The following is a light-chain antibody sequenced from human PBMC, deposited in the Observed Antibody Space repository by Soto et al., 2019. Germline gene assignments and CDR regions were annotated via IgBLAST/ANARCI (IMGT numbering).Light chain of an antibody. CDR1: QSVSSTY. CDR2: GAS. V-gene: IGKV3-20*01. CDR3: QQYGSSPYT. J-gene: IGKJ2*01. Sequence: EIVLTQSPGTLSLSPGERAALSCRASQSVSSTYLAWYQQKPGQAPRLLIYGASRRATGITDTFSGSGSGTDFTLTISRLEPEDFAVYYCQQYGSSPYTFGQGTRLEI.